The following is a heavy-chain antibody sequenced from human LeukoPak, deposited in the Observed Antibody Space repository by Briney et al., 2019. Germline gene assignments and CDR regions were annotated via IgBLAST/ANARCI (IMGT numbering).Heavy chain of an antibody. D-gene: IGHD1-26*01. CDR3: ARVRGSYSTVYYYGMDV. J-gene: IGHJ6*02. V-gene: IGHV1-18*01. Sequence: ASVKVSCKASGYTFTSYGISWVRQAPGQGLEWMGWISAYNGNTNYAQKLQGRVTMTADTSTSTAYMELRSLRSDDTAVYYCARVRGSYSTVYYYGMDVWGQGTTVTVSS. CDR1: GYTFTSYG. CDR2: ISAYNGNT.